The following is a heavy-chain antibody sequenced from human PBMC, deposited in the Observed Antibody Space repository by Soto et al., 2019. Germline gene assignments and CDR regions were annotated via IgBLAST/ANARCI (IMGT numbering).Heavy chain of an antibody. CDR3: ARGLGTAGYGMVV. D-gene: IGHD1-26*01. Sequence: EVQLVESGGGLGKPGGSLRLSCAASGFTFSSYSMNWVRQAPGKGLEWVSSITSSSSYTYYADSVKGRFTISRDNAKNSLYLQRNCLRAEDTAVYYCARGLGTAGYGMVVWGQGTSVTVSS. CDR1: GFTFSSYS. J-gene: IGHJ6*02. V-gene: IGHV3-21*01. CDR2: ITSSSSYT.